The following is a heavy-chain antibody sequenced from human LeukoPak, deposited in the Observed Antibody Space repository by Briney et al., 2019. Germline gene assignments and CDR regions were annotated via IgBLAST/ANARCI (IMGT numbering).Heavy chain of an antibody. Sequence: PGGSLRLSCAASGFTFSSYAMSWVRQAPGKGLEWVSAISGSGGSTYYADSVKSRFTISRDNSKNTLYLQMNSLRAEDTAVYYCAKEEYYYDSSGYPRGYYFDYWGQGTLVTVSS. D-gene: IGHD3-22*01. CDR2: ISGSGGST. CDR3: AKEEYYYDSSGYPRGYYFDY. V-gene: IGHV3-23*01. CDR1: GFTFSSYA. J-gene: IGHJ4*02.